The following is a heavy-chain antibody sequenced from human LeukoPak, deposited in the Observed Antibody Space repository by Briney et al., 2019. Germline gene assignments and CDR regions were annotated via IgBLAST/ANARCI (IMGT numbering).Heavy chain of an antibody. CDR1: GFTFGDYA. CDR2: ISGDGGTT. Sequence: TGGSLRLSCAASGFTFGDYAMHWVRQAPGKGLEWVSLISGDGGTTYYADSVKGRFTISRDSSKNSLYLQMNSLRTEDTALYYCAKVLRGYCSGGSCYGYDFDYWGQGTLVTVSS. CDR3: AKVLRGYCSGGSCYGYDFDY. J-gene: IGHJ4*02. V-gene: IGHV3-43*02. D-gene: IGHD2-15*01.